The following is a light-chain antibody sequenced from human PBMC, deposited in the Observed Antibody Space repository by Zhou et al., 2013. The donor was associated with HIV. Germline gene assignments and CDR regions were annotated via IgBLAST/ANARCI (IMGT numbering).Light chain of an antibody. CDR1: QDISNY. V-gene: IGKV1-33*01. Sequence: DIQMTQSPSSLSASVGDRVTITCQASQDISNYLNWYQQKPGKAPKLLIYDASNLETGVPSRFSGSGSGTDFTFTISSLQPEDIATYFCQHYEFFGPGTRVDL. CDR3: QHYEF. CDR2: DAS. J-gene: IGKJ3*01.